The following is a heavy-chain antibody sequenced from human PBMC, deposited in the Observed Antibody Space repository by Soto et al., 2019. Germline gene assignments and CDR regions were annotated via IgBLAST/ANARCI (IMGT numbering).Heavy chain of an antibody. J-gene: IGHJ3*02. CDR3: AIDPILAYCGGDCYPDAFDI. Sequence: GASVKVSCKASGGTFSSYTISWVRQAPGQGLEWMGRIIPILGIANYAQKFQGRVTITADKSTSTAYMELSSLRSEDTAVYYCAIDPILAYCGGDCYPDAFDIWGQGTMVTVSS. CDR1: GGTFSSYT. V-gene: IGHV1-69*04. CDR2: IIPILGIA. D-gene: IGHD2-21*02.